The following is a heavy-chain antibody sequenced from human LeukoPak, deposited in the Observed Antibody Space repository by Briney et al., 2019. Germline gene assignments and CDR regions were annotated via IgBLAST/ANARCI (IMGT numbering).Heavy chain of an antibody. CDR3: AKAGDSGVYYFDY. Sequence: QTGGSQRLSCAASGFTFSSYGMSWVRQAPGKGLEWVSAISGSGGSTYYADSVKGRFTISRDNSKNTLYLQMNSLRAEDTAVYYCAKAGDSGVYYFDYWGQGTLVTVSS. CDR2: ISGSGGST. CDR1: GFTFSSYG. J-gene: IGHJ4*02. D-gene: IGHD4-17*01. V-gene: IGHV3-23*01.